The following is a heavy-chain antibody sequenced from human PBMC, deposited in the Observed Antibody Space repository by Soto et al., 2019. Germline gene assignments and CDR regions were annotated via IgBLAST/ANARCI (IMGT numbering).Heavy chain of an antibody. CDR2: ISAYNGNT. CDR1: GYTFTSYG. Sequence: ASVKVSCKASGYTFTSYGISWVRQAPGQGLEWMGRISAYNGNTNYAQKLQGRVTMTTDTSTSTAYMELRSLRSDDTAVYYCARIEWLFPYYGMDVWGQGTTVTVSS. J-gene: IGHJ6*02. CDR3: ARIEWLFPYYGMDV. V-gene: IGHV1-18*01. D-gene: IGHD3-3*01.